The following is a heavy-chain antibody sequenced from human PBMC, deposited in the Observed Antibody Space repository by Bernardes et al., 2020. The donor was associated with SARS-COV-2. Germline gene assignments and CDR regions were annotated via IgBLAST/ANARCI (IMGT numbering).Heavy chain of an antibody. CDR2: INHSGST. CDR1: GGSFSGYY. CDR3: ARGRKGGDYDRVGDY. J-gene: IGHJ4*02. V-gene: IGHV4-34*01. D-gene: IGHD4-17*01. Sequence: SETLSLTCAVYGGSFSGYYWSWIRQPPGKGLEWIGEINHSGSTNYNPSLKSRVTISVDTSKNQFSLKLSSVTAADTAVYYCARGRKGGDYDRVGDYWGQGTLVTVSS.